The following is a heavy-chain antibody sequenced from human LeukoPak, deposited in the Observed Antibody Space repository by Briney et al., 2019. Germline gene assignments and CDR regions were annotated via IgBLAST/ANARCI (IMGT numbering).Heavy chain of an antibody. CDR3: ARDGELLVDY. Sequence: SETLSLTCTVSGGSVSSGSYYWSWIRQPPGKGLEWIGYIYYSGSTNYNPSLKSRVTISVDTSKNQFSLKLSSVTAADTAVYYCARDGELLVDYWGQGTLVTVSS. CDR1: GGSVSSGSYY. J-gene: IGHJ4*02. D-gene: IGHD1-26*01. CDR2: IYYSGST. V-gene: IGHV4-61*01.